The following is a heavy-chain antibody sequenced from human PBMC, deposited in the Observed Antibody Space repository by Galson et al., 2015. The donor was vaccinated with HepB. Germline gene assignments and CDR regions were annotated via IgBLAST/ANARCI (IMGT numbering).Heavy chain of an antibody. CDR1: GDSDSSNSAA. D-gene: IGHD1-26*01. J-gene: IGHJ6*02. CDR3: ARAAIVGGSYWYYYYGMDV. CDR2: TYYRSKWYN. Sequence: CAISGDSDSSNSAAWNWIRQSPSRGLEWLGRTYYRSKWYNDYAVSVKSRITINPDTSKNQFSLQLNSVTPEDTAVYYCARAAIVGGSYWYYYYGMDVWGQGTTVTVSS. V-gene: IGHV6-1*01.